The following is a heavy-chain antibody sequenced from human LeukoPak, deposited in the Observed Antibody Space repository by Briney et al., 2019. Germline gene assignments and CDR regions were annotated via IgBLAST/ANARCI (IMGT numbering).Heavy chain of an antibody. Sequence: ASVKVSCKASGYTFTSYYMHWVRQAPGQGLEWMGGIIPIFGTANYAQKFQGRVTITADESTRTAYMELSSLRSEDTAVYYCARVGGPGGDYYFDYWGQGTLVTVSS. D-gene: IGHD4-17*01. CDR1: GYTFTSYY. J-gene: IGHJ4*02. CDR2: IIPIFGTA. V-gene: IGHV1-69*13. CDR3: ARVGGPGGDYYFDY.